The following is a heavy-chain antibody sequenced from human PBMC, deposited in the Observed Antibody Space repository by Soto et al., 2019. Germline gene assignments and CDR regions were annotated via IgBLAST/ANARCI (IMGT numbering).Heavy chain of an antibody. CDR3: ARHVDTAMVTAFDI. V-gene: IGHV4-34*01. CDR1: GGSFSGYY. Sequence: SETLSLTCAVYGGSFSGYYWSWIRQPPGKGLEWIGEINHSGSTNYNPSLKSRVTISVDTSKNQFSLKLRSVTAADTAVYYCARHVDTAMVTAFDIWGQGTMVTVSS. CDR2: INHSGST. D-gene: IGHD5-18*01. J-gene: IGHJ3*02.